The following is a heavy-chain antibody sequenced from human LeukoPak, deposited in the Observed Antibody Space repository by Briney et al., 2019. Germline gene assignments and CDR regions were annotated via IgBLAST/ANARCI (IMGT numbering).Heavy chain of an antibody. CDR1: GFTFSSYG. V-gene: IGHV3-48*04. J-gene: IGHJ4*02. CDR3: AKPDSYCSGGSCEFDY. Sequence: GGSLRLSCAASGFTFSSYGMTWVRQAPGKGLEWVSYISGSSGNIYYADSVKGRFTISRDNAKNTLYLQMNSLRAEDTAVYYCAKPDSYCSGGSCEFDYWGQGTLVTVSS. CDR2: ISGSSGNI. D-gene: IGHD2-15*01.